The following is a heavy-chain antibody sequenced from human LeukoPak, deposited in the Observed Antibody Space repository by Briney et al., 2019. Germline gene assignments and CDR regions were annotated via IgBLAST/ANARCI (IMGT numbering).Heavy chain of an antibody. D-gene: IGHD3-9*01. V-gene: IGHV3-30-3*01. CDR1: GFTFSNYA. J-gene: IGHJ4*02. CDR3: ATVLRYFDWLFNADY. Sequence: GGSLRLSCAASGFTFSNYAIHWVRQAPGKGLEWVAVISYDGSNKYYADSVKGRFTNSRDNSKNTLYLQVNSLRAEDTAVYYCATVLRYFDWLFNADYWGQGTLVTVSS. CDR2: ISYDGSNK.